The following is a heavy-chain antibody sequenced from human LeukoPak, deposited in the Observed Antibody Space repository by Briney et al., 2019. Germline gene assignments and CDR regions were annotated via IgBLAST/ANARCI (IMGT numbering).Heavy chain of an antibody. V-gene: IGHV3-30*18. CDR2: ISYDGSNK. CDR1: GFTFSSYG. Sequence: PGGSLRLSCAASGFTFSSYGMHWVRQAPGKGLEWVAVISYDGSNKYYADSVKGRFTISRDNSKNTLYLQMNSLRAEDTAVYYCAKDLRNTMVRGVDGFDYWGQGTLVTVSS. D-gene: IGHD3-10*01. J-gene: IGHJ4*02. CDR3: AKDLRNTMVRGVDGFDY.